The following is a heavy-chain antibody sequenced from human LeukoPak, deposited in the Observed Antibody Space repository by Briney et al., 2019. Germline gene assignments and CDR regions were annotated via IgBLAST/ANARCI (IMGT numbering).Heavy chain of an antibody. CDR3: ARQPAGYYGKTGYYPYYFDY. J-gene: IGHJ4*02. CDR1: GGSISSYY. D-gene: IGHD3-22*01. V-gene: IGHV4-59*08. Sequence: SETLSLTCAVSGGSISSYYWSWVRQPPGKGLEWIGYIFYTGSTKYGPSLNSRVTISLDTSRNQFSLKLSSVTAADTAVYYCARQPAGYYGKTGYYPYYFDYWGQGTLVTVSS. CDR2: IFYTGST.